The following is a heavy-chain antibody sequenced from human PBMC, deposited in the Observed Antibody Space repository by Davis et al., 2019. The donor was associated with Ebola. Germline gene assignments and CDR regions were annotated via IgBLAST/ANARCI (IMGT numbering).Heavy chain of an antibody. Sequence: MPSETLSLTCAVYGRSISHYYWSWSRSLAGKGLEWIGEINHSGSTNYNPSLKSRVIISVDTSKNQFSLEVNAVTATDTAVYYCASRSRAAARQGNDYWGQGTLVTVSS. CDR1: GRSISHYY. CDR3: ASRSRAAARQGNDY. V-gene: IGHV4-34*01. CDR2: INHSGST. J-gene: IGHJ4*02. D-gene: IGHD6-13*01.